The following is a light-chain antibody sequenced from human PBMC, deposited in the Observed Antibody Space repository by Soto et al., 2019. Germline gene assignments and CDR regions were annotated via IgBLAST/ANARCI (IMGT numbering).Light chain of an antibody. J-gene: IGLJ1*01. V-gene: IGLV2-14*01. CDR2: EVS. Sequence: QSALTQPASVSGSPGQLITISCTGTSSDVGSYNYVSWYQQHPGKAPKLVIYEVSDRPSGISSRFSGSKSGNTASLTISGLQTEGEADYYCSSYTSSSTLFGTGTKVTVL. CDR1: SSDVGSYNY. CDR3: SSYTSSSTL.